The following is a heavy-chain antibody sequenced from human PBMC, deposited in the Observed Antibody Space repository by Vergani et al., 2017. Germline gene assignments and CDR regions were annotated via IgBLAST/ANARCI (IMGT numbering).Heavy chain of an antibody. J-gene: IGHJ3*02. CDR1: GFTFSSYA. V-gene: IGHV3-23*01. CDR2: ISGSGGST. CDR3: AKDLGLWFGELLDSFDI. Sequence: EVQLLESGGGLVQPGGSLRLSCAASGFTFSSYAMSWVRQAPGKGLEWVSAISGSGGSTYYADSVKGRFTISRDNSKNTRYLQMNSLRAEDTAVYYCAKDLGLWFGELLDSFDIWGQGTMVTVSS. D-gene: IGHD3-10*01.